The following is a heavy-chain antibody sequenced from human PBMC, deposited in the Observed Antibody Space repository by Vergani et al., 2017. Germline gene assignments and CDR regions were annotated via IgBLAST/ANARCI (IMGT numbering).Heavy chain of an antibody. V-gene: IGHV3-23*01. J-gene: IGHJ1*01. CDR3: AKLMIICGGVIGPSEH. CDR2: ISGGDGNT. CDR1: GFTFSSYA. D-gene: IGHD3-16*02. Sequence: EVQLLESGGGLVQPGGSLRLSCAASGFTFSSYAMSWVRQAPGKGLEPVSSISGGDGNTYYADSVKGRFTISRDNSKNTLYLQMYSLRAEDTAVYYCAKLMIICGGVIGPSEHWGQGTLVTVSS.